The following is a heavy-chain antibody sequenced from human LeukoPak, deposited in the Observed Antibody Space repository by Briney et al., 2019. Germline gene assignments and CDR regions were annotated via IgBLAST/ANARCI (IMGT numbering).Heavy chain of an antibody. V-gene: IGHV1-18*04. CDR3: ARDGDYDILTGLDY. D-gene: IGHD3-9*01. J-gene: IGHJ4*02. Sequence: GASVKVSCKASGYTFTSYGISWVRQAPGQGLEWMGRISAYNGNTNYAQKLQGRVTMTTDTSTSTAYMELRSLRSDDTAVYYCARDGDYDILTGLDYWGQGTLVTVSS. CDR2: ISAYNGNT. CDR1: GYTFTSYG.